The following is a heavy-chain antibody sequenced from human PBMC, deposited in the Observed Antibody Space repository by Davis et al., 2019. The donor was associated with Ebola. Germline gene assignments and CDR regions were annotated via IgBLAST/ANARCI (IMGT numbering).Heavy chain of an antibody. V-gene: IGHV3-7*01. Sequence: GGSLRLSCAASGFTFSSYSMNWVRQAPGKGLEWVANIKQDGSEKYYVDSVEGRFTISRDNAKNSLYLQMNSLRAEDTAVYYCARQGWSGYSLRHWLDPWGRGTLVTVSS. CDR2: IKQDGSEK. CDR3: ARQGWSGYSLRHWLDP. CDR1: GFTFSSYS. D-gene: IGHD3-3*01. J-gene: IGHJ5*02.